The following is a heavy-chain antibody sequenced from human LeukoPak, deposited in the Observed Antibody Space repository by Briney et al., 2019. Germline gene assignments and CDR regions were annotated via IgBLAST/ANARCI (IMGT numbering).Heavy chain of an antibody. Sequence: PGRSLRLSCAASGFTFSSYGMHWVRQAPGKGLEWVAVISYDGSNKYYADSVKGRFTISRDNSKNTLYLQMNSLRAENTAVYYCAKSDAILTVNTYFDYWGQGTLVTVSS. CDR1: GFTFSSYG. J-gene: IGHJ4*02. V-gene: IGHV3-30*18. CDR2: ISYDGSNK. CDR3: AKSDAILTVNTYFDY. D-gene: IGHD3-9*01.